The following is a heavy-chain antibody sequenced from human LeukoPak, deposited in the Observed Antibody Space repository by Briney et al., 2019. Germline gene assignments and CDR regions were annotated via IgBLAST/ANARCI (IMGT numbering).Heavy chain of an antibody. CDR2: IYLGDSAT. Sequence: GESLKISCTGCGYSFSSDLSGWGRQMAGKVVEWRGIIYLGDSATRYSPPFQGQVTISADKSISTAYLQWSSLKASDNAMYYCARSRGIAAAGNHLHRTYYFDYWGQGTLVTVSS. CDR3: ARSRGIAAAGNHLHRTYYFDY. J-gene: IGHJ4*02. CDR1: GYSFSSDL. D-gene: IGHD6-13*01. V-gene: IGHV5-51*01.